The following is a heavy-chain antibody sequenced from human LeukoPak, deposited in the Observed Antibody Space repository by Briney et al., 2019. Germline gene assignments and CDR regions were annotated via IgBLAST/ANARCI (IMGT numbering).Heavy chain of an antibody. D-gene: IGHD6-13*01. CDR1: GGSFSGYY. CDR2: INHSGST. J-gene: IGHJ6*02. Sequence: SETLSLTCAVYGGSFSGYYWSWIRQPPGKGLEWIGEINHSGSTNYNPSLKSRVTLSVDTSKNQFSLKLSSVTAADTAVYYCARMSSRTYYYYYYGMDVWGQGTTVTVSS. V-gene: IGHV4-34*01. CDR3: ARMSSRTYYYYYYGMDV.